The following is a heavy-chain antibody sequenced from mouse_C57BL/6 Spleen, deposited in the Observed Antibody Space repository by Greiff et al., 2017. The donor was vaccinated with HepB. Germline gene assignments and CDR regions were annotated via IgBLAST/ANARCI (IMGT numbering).Heavy chain of an antibody. Sequence: VKLVESGPGLVAPSQSLSISCTVSGFSFTSYGVSWVRQPPGKGLEWLGVIWCDGSTNYHSAPITRLSISNDNSTTHVILKLNSLQTDDAATYYCAKGTTVRRGYYAMGYWGQGTSVTVSS. D-gene: IGHD1-1*01. CDR2: IWCDGST. CDR3: AKGTTVRRGYYAMGY. CDR1: GFSFTSYG. J-gene: IGHJ4*01. V-gene: IGHV2-3*01.